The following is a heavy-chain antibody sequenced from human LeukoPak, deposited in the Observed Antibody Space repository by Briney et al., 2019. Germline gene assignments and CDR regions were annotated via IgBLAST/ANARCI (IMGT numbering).Heavy chain of an antibody. CDR2: INPNSGGT. D-gene: IGHD3-9*01. CDR1: GYTFTGYY. V-gene: IGHV1-2*02. J-gene: IGHJ4*02. CDR3: ARSIRYFDWLLPH. Sequence: ASVKVSCKASGYTFTGYYMHWVRQAPGQGLEWMGWINPNSGGTNYAQKFQGRVTMTRDTSISTAYMVLSRLRSDDTAVYYCARSIRYFDWLLPHWGQGTLVTVSS.